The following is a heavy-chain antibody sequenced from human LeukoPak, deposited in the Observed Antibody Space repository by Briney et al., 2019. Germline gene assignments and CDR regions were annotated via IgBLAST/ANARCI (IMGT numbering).Heavy chain of an antibody. CDR1: GFTFSSYS. V-gene: IGHV3-21*01. CDR3: ARERATTADFDY. J-gene: IGHJ4*02. D-gene: IGHD4-17*01. CDR2: ISSSSSYI. Sequence: GGSLRLSCAASGFTFSSYSMNWVRQTPGKGLEWVSSISSSSSYIYYADSVKGRFTISRDNAKNSLYLQMNSLRAEDTAVYYCARERATTADFDYWGQGTLVTVSS.